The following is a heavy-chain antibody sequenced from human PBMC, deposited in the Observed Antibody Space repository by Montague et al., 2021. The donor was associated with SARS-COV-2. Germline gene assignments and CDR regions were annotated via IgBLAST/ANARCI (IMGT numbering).Heavy chain of an antibody. CDR3: ARARTRITMIVVVIDAFDI. J-gene: IGHJ3*02. V-gene: IGHV4-31*03. D-gene: IGHD3-22*01. Sequence: LSLTCTVSGGSISSGGYYWSWIRHHPGKGLEWIGYIYYSGSTXYNXSLKSRVTISVDTSKNQFSLKLSSVTAADTAVYYCARARTRITMIVVVIDAFDIWGQGTMVTVSS. CDR1: GGSISSGGYY. CDR2: IYYSGST.